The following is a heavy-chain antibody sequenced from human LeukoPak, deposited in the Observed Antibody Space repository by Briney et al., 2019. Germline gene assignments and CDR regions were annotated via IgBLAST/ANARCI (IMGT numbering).Heavy chain of an antibody. Sequence: GGSLRLSCAASGFTFSSYAMSWVRQAPGKGLEWVSAISGSGGSTYYADSVKGRFTISRDNSKNTLYLQMNSLRAEDTAVYYCALQMGYCSGGSCSGYFDYWGQGTLVTVSS. D-gene: IGHD2-15*01. CDR1: GFTFSSYA. CDR2: ISGSGGST. V-gene: IGHV3-23*01. J-gene: IGHJ4*02. CDR3: ALQMGYCSGGSCSGYFDY.